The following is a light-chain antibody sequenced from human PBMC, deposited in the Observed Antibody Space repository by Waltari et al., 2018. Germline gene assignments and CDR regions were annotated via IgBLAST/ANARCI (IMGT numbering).Light chain of an antibody. CDR3: QQYDGLVVT. CDR1: QYITGGW. V-gene: IGKV3-20*01. J-gene: IGKJ4*01. Sequence: EIVLPQSPGTLSLSPGERVILSCRAIQYITGGWMTWYHQKPGQAPRLLIYAASPRSPGVPDRFSGSGSGTDFTLTISRLEPEDSGVSYCQQYDGLVVTFGGGTKVEIK. CDR2: AAS.